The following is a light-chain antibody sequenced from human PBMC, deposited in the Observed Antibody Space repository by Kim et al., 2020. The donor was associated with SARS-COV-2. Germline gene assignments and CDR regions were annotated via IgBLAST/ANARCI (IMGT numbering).Light chain of an antibody. V-gene: IGKV1-5*01. J-gene: IGKJ4*01. Sequence: DIHLTQSPSTLSASVGDRVTITCRASQSLGNWLAWYQQKPGKTPNLLIYDASSLESGVPSRFSGSGSATEFTLTISSLQPDDFATYYCQQYNDYPLTFGGGTKVEIK. CDR3: QQYNDYPLT. CDR2: DAS. CDR1: QSLGNW.